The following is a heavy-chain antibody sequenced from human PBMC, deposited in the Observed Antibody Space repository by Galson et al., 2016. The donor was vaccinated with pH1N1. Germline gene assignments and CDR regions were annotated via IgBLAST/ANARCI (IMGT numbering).Heavy chain of an antibody. J-gene: IGHJ6*02. CDR2: IITIYGTA. CDR1: GGSFAKYA. Sequence: SVKVSCKASGGSFAKYAVSWVRQAPGQGLEWMGRIITIYGTANYAQKFQGRVTITADEYTTTVYMELNSLISEDTAIYYCARPGSTETTKEGVAWGYGMDVWGQGTTVTVSS. V-gene: IGHV1-69*13. CDR3: ARPGSTETTKEGVAWGYGMDV. D-gene: IGHD1-1*01.